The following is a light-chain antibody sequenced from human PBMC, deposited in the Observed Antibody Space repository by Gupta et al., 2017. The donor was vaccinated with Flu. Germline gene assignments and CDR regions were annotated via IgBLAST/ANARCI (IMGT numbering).Light chain of an antibody. CDR1: QYITSW. CDR3: QQQNFFPYI. V-gene: IGKV1D-12*01. CDR2: AAS. J-gene: IGKJ2*01. Sequence: DIQMTHSPSSVSASVGDRVTITCRASQYITSWLAWYQQKPGKAPKILIYAASTVKSGVPSRFSGSGSGTNFTLTISSRQPEDAATYYCQQQNFFPYIIGQGTKLEIK.